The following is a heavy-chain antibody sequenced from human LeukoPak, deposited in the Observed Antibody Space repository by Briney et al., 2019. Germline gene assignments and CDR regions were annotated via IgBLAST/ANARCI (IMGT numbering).Heavy chain of an antibody. Sequence: HPGRSLRLSCAASGFTFSSYGMHWVRQAPGKGLEWVAVISYDGSNKYYSDSVKGRFTISRDNSKNTLYLQMNSLRAEDTSVDYCAKPGQNSSGVGRYFDYWGQGTLVTVSS. V-gene: IGHV3-30*18. CDR2: ISYDGSNK. CDR1: GFTFSSYG. CDR3: AKPGQNSSGVGRYFDY. D-gene: IGHD6-19*01. J-gene: IGHJ4*02.